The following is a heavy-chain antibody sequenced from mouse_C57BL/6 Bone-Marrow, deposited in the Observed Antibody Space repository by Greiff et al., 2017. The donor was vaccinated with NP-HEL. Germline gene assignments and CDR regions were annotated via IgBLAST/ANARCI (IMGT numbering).Heavy chain of an antibody. J-gene: IGHJ3*01. CDR3: ARTHWDRETWFAY. D-gene: IGHD4-1*01. V-gene: IGHV2-9-1*01. CDR2: IWTGGGT. Sequence: VNVVESGPGLVAPSQSLSITCTVSGFSLTSYAISWVRQPPGKGLEWLGVIWTGGGTNYNSALKSRLSISKDNSKSQVFLKMNSLQTDDTARYYCARTHWDRETWFAYWGQGTLVTVSA. CDR1: GFSLTSYA.